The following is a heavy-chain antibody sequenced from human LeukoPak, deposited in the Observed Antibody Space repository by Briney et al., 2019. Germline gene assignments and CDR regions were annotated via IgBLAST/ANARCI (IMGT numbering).Heavy chain of an antibody. Sequence: PGGSLRLSCAASGFTFDDYAMHWVRQAPGKGLEWVSGISWNSGSIGYADSVKGRFTISGDNAKNSLYLQMNSLRAEDTALYYCAKDLGPTPLAYGDAFDIWGQGTMVTVSS. J-gene: IGHJ3*02. D-gene: IGHD3-16*01. CDR2: ISWNSGSI. CDR3: AKDLGPTPLAYGDAFDI. V-gene: IGHV3-9*01. CDR1: GFTFDDYA.